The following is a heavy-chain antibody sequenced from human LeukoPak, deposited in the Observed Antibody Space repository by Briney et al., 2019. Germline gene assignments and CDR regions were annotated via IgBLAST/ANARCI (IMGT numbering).Heavy chain of an antibody. D-gene: IGHD3-9*01. CDR3: ARNQAIYDILTGYYYFDY. V-gene: IGHV1-69*06. J-gene: IGHJ4*02. CDR1: GGTFSSYA. CDR2: IIPIFGTA. Sequence: SVKVSCKASGGTFSSYAISWVRQAPGQGLEWMGGIIPIFGTANYAQKFQVRVMITADKPTSTAYMELGRLRSEDTAVYYCARNQAIYDILTGYYYFDYWGQGPLVTVSS.